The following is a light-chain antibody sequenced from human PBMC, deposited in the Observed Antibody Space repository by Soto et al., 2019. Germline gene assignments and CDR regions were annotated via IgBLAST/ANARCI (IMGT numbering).Light chain of an antibody. V-gene: IGKV1-17*03. Sequence: DIQMTQSTAAMSASVGDRITITCRASQGISNYLAWFQQKPGKXPXXLIYAASSLQSGVPSRFSGSGSGTEFTLTISSLQPDDYATYYCQQYNYYRTFGQGTKVDNK. CDR2: AAS. CDR1: QGISNY. J-gene: IGKJ1*01. CDR3: QQYNYYRT.